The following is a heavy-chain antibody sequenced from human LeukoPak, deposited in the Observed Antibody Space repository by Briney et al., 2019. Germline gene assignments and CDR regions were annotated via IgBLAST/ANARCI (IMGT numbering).Heavy chain of an antibody. CDR2: IYSGGNT. CDR1: GLTVSTNY. CDR3: AKDYRYGSA. V-gene: IGHV3-53*01. D-gene: IGHD6-19*01. Sequence: GGSLRLSCSASGLTVSTNYLTWVRQAPGKGLEWVSVIYSGGNTYYAESVRGRFTISRDNSKNTLYLQMNSLGAEDTALYYCAKDYRYGSAWGPGTLVVVSS. J-gene: IGHJ5*02.